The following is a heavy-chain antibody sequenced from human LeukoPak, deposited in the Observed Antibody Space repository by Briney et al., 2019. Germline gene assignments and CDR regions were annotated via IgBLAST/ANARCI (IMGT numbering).Heavy chain of an antibody. J-gene: IGHJ4*02. CDR2: IIPIFGIA. D-gene: IGHD6-6*01. CDR1: GGTFSSYA. CDR3: AREYSSSSFDY. Sequence: SVKVSCKASGGTFSSYAISWVRQAPGQGLEWMGRIIPIFGIANYAQKFQGGVTITADKSTSTAYMELSSLRSEDTAVYYCAREYSSSSFDYWGQGTLVTVSS. V-gene: IGHV1-69*04.